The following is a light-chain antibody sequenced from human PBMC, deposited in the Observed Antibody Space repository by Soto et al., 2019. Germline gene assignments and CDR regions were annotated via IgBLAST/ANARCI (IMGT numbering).Light chain of an antibody. CDR2: AAS. CDR1: QSVSSTY. V-gene: IGKV3-20*01. Sequence: EIVLTQSPGTLSLSPGERATLSCRPSQSVSSTYLDWYQQKPGQAPRLLIYAASSRATGIPDRFSGGASATDFTLTNSRLEPEDFVVYYCRHYLNSQWTFGPGTKVEIK. J-gene: IGKJ1*01. CDR3: RHYLNSQWT.